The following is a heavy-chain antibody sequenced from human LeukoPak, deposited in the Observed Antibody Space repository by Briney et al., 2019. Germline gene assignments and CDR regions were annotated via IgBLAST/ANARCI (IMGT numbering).Heavy chain of an antibody. CDR1: GFTFSSYS. CDR3: ARERSRGYSSNWFDP. D-gene: IGHD6-13*01. Sequence: PGGSLRLSCAASGFTFSSYSMNWVRQAPGKGLEWVSSISSSSSYIYYADSVKGRFTISRDSAKNSLYLQMNSLRAEDTAVYYCARERSRGYSSNWFDPWGQGTLVTVSS. V-gene: IGHV3-21*01. J-gene: IGHJ5*02. CDR2: ISSSSSYI.